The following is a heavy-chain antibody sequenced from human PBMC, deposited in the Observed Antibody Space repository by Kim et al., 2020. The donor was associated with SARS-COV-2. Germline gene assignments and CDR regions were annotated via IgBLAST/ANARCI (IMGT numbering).Heavy chain of an antibody. CDR1: GGSVSSGSYY. D-gene: IGHD1-20*01. Sequence: SETLSLTCTVSGGSVSSGSYYWSWIRQPPGKGLEWIGYIYYSGSTNYNPSLKSRVTISVDTSKNQFSLKLSSVTAADTAVYYCASLGPYNWNDGRYLRYWGPGTLVTVSP. V-gene: IGHV4-61*01. J-gene: IGHJ4*02. CDR2: IYYSGST. CDR3: ASLGPYNWNDGRYLRY.